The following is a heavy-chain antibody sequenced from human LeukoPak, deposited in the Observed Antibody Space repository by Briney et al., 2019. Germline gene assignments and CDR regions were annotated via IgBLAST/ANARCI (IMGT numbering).Heavy chain of an antibody. V-gene: IGHV3-74*01. CDR2: INSDGSDP. Sequence: PGGSLRLSCAASGFTFSSYWMHWVRQAPGKGLVWVSRINSDGSDPTYADSVKGRFTIFRDNAEKTLYLQMNSLRAEDTGVYYCALLWFGESPYWGRGTLVTVSS. J-gene: IGHJ4*02. D-gene: IGHD3-10*01. CDR3: ALLWFGESPY. CDR1: GFTFSSYW.